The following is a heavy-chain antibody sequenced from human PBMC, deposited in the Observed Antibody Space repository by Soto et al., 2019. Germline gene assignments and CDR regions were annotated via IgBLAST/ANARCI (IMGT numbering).Heavy chain of an antibody. Sequence: GGSIRLSCAASGFTISNACMNWVLQAQGKGLEWVGRIKSKTDGGTTDYAAPVKGRFTISRDDSKNTLYLQMNSLKTEDTAVYYCTTGKYTYYYDSSGPGQDAFDIWGQGTMVTVSS. CDR2: IKSKTDGGTT. CDR1: GFTISNAC. D-gene: IGHD3-22*01. CDR3: TTGKYTYYYDSSGPGQDAFDI. V-gene: IGHV3-15*07. J-gene: IGHJ3*02.